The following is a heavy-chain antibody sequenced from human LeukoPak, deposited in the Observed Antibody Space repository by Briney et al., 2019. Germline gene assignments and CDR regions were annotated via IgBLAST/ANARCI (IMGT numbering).Heavy chain of an antibody. CDR3: AKARDGDYDYGMDV. CDR2: INTDGSST. V-gene: IGHV3-23*01. Sequence: GGSLRLSCAASGFTFSSYAMSWVRQAPGKGLVWVSRINTDGSSTSYADSVKGRFTISRDNSKNTLYLQMNSLRAEDTAVYYCAKARDGDYDYGMDVWGQGTTVTVSS. D-gene: IGHD4-17*01. CDR1: GFTFSSYA. J-gene: IGHJ6*02.